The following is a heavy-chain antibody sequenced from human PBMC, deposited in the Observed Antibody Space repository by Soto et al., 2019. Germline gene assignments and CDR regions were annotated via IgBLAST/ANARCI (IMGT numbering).Heavy chain of an antibody. J-gene: IGHJ3*02. CDR3: ARDFNCTRRCIDVFDI. CDR1: GYTFTNYD. D-gene: IGHD2-8*01. V-gene: IGHV1-18*01. Sequence: ASVKVSCKASGYTFTNYDINWVRQAPGQGLEWMGWISTYTGNTNYAQKFQGRVTMTTDTSTSTAYMELRSLRSDDTAVYYCARDFNCTRRCIDVFDIWGQGTMVTVSS. CDR2: ISTYTGNT.